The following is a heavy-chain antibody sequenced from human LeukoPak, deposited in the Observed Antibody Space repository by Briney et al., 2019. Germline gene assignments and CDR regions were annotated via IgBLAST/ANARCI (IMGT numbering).Heavy chain of an antibody. V-gene: IGHV3-9*01. CDR3: AKAPEPAAAFCYFDY. J-gene: IGHJ4*02. CDR1: GFTFDDYA. Sequence: SGGSLRLSCAASGFTFDDYAMHWTRQAPGKGLEWVSGISWNSGSIGYADSVKGRFTISRDNAKNSLYLQMNSLRAEDTALYYCAKAPEPAAAFCYFDYWGQGTLVTVSS. CDR2: ISWNSGSI. D-gene: IGHD1-14*01.